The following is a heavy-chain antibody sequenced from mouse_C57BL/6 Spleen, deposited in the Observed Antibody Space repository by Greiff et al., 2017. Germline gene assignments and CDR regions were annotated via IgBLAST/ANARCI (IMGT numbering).Heavy chain of an antibody. CDR3: ARGGDEDYYDY. CDR2: ISSGSSTI. V-gene: IGHV5-17*01. J-gene: IGHJ2*01. CDR1: GFTFSDYG. D-gene: IGHD2-3*01. Sequence: EVKLVESGGGLVKPGGSLKLSCAASGFTFSDYGMHWVRQAPEQGLEWVAYISSGSSTINYADTVKGRFTISGDNAKNTLFLQMTRLRSEDTAMYYCARGGDEDYYDYWGQGTTLTVSS.